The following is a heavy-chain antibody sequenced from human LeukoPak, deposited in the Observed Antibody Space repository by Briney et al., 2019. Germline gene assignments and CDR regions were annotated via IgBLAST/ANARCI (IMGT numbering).Heavy chain of an antibody. CDR2: INHSGST. CDR3: ARAPWGSYRYTSPRLDY. J-gene: IGHJ4*02. CDR1: GGSFSGYY. V-gene: IGHV4-34*01. D-gene: IGHD3-16*02. Sequence: SETLSLTCAVYGGSFSGYYWSWIRQPPGKGLEWIGEINHSGSTNYNPSLKSRVTISVDTFKNQFSLKLSSVTAADTAVYYCARAPWGSYRYTSPRLDYWGQGTLVTVSS.